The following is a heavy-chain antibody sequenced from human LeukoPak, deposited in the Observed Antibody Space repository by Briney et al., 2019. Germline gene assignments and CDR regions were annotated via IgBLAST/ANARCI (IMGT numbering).Heavy chain of an antibody. CDR3: AKDSYDSSGYSDY. D-gene: IGHD3-22*01. V-gene: IGHV3-23*01. CDR1: GFTFSSYA. J-gene: IGHJ4*02. CDR2: ISGSGGSI. Sequence: QPGGSLRLSCAASGFTFSSYAMSWVRQAPGKGLEWVSAISGSGGSIYYADSVKGRFTISRDNSKNTLYLQMNSLRAEDTAVYYCAKDSYDSSGYSDYWGQGTLVTVSS.